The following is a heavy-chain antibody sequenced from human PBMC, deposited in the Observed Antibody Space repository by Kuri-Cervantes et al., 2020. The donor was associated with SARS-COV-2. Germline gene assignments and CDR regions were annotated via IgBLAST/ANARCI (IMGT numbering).Heavy chain of an antibody. V-gene: IGHV4-59*08. CDR3: ARRRGSSLSRWDY. J-gene: IGHJ4*02. D-gene: IGHD6-13*01. CDR1: GGSISSYY. CDR2: IYYSGST. Sequence: SETLSLTCTVSGGSISSYYWSWIRQPPGKGLEWIGYIYYSGSTNYNPSLKSRVTISVDTSKNQFSLKLSSVTAADTAVYYCARRRGSSLSRWDYWGRGTLVTVSS.